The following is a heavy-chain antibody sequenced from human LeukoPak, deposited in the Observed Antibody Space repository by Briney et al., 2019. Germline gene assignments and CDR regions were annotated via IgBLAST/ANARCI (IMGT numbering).Heavy chain of an antibody. CDR1: GGSFSGYY. D-gene: IGHD2-21*01. CDR3: ASMTLLYYFDY. Sequence: PSETLSLTCAVYGGSFSGYYWSWIRQPPGKGLEWIGEINHSGSTNYNPSLKSRVTISVDTSKNQFSLKLSSVTAADTAVYYCASMTLLYYFDYWGQGTLVTVSS. J-gene: IGHJ4*02. CDR2: INHSGST. V-gene: IGHV4-34*01.